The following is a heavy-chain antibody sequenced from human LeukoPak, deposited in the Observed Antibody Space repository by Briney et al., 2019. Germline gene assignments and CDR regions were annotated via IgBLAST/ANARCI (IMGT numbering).Heavy chain of an antibody. D-gene: IGHD6-13*01. CDR2: ISGSGGST. CDR3: AKGDSSSWYVFLFDY. CDR1: GGSFSGYY. J-gene: IGHJ4*02. V-gene: IGHV3-23*01. Sequence: PSETLSLTCAVYGGSFSGYYWSWVRQAPGKGLEWVSAISGSGGSTYYADSVKGRFTISRDNSKNTLYLQMNSLRAEDTAVYYCAKGDSSSWYVFLFDYWGQGTLVTVSS.